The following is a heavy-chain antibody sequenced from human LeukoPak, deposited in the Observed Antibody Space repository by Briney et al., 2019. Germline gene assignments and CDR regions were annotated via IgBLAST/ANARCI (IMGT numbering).Heavy chain of an antibody. CDR3: ARVKHDYSNWGDYYYYYMDV. V-gene: IGHV1-18*01. CDR2: ISAYNGNT. J-gene: IGHJ6*03. Sequence: ASVKVSCKASGYTFTSYGISWVRQAPGQGLEWMGWISAYNGNTNYAQKLQGRVTMTTDTSTSTAYMELRRLGSDDTAVYYCARVKHDYSNWGDYYYYYMDVWGKGTTVTVSS. CDR1: GYTFTSYG. D-gene: IGHD4-11*01.